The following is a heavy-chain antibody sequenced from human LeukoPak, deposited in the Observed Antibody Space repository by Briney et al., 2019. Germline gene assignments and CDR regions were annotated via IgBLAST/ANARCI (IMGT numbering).Heavy chain of an antibody. CDR1: GYTFTGYY. D-gene: IGHD1-26*01. CDR3: ARRKWDPYYYGMDV. V-gene: IGHV1-2*02. CDR2: INPNSGGT. Sequence: ASVKVSCKASGYTFTGYYMHWVRQAPGQGREWRGWINPNSGGTNYAQKFQGRVTMTRDTSISTAYMELSRLRSDDTAVYYCARRKWDPYYYGMDVWGQGTTVTVSS. J-gene: IGHJ6*02.